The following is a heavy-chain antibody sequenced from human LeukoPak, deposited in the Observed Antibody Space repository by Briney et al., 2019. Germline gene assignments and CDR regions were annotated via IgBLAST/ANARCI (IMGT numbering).Heavy chain of an antibody. D-gene: IGHD5-18*01. Sequence: SETLSLTCTVSGGSISSYYWSWIRQPPGKGLEWIGYIYYSGNTIYNPSLKSRVTISIDTSKNQFSLKLSSVTAADTAVYYCVRRRYNYDYWGQGTLVTVSS. CDR1: GGSISSYY. CDR2: IYYSGNT. V-gene: IGHV4-59*01. CDR3: VRRRYNYDY. J-gene: IGHJ4*02.